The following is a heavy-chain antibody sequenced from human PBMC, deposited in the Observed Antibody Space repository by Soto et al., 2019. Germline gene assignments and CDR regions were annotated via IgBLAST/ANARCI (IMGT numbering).Heavy chain of an antibody. Sequence: ASVKVSCNACGYTFTSYAMHWVRQAPGQRLEWMGWINAGNGNTKYSQKFQGRVTITRDTYASTAYMELSSLRFEDTAVYYCAGDFDFGVVTWFDPWGQGTLVTVS. J-gene: IGHJ5*02. D-gene: IGHD3-3*01. CDR3: AGDFDFGVVTWFDP. V-gene: IGHV1-3*01. CDR1: GYTFTSYA. CDR2: INAGNGNT.